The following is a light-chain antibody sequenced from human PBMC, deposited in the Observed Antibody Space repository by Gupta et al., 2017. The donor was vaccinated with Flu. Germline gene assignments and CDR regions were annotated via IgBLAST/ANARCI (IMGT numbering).Light chain of an antibody. Sequence: PGFQSVTPKEKVTITCRASQTIGRNLHWYQQKPDQSPKLLIKYASQSLSGVPSRFSGSGFGTNFTLTINGLEAEDAATYYCLQCAGLPWTFGQGTKLGIK. CDR1: QTIGRN. CDR2: YAS. CDR3: LQCAGLPWT. J-gene: IGKJ2*01. V-gene: IGKV6-21*01.